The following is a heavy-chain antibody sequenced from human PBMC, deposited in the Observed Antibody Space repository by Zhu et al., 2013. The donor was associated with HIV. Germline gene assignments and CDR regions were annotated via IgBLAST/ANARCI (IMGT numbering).Heavy chain of an antibody. CDR1: GYTFTSYA. V-gene: IGHV1-3*01. Sequence: QVQLVQSGAEVKKPGASVKVSCKASGYTFTSYAMHWVRQAPGQRLEWMGWINVGNGNTKYSQRFQGRVTITRDASASTAYMELSSLRSEDTAVYYCLYDSSGYFDYWAREPWSSSPQ. D-gene: IGHD3-22*01. CDR2: INVGNGNT. J-gene: IGHJ4*02. CDR3: LYDSSGYFDY.